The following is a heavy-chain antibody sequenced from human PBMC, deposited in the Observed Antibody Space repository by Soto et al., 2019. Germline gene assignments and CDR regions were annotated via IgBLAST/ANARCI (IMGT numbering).Heavy chain of an antibody. Sequence: SETLSLTCTVSGGPIISFYWSWIRQPPGKGLEWIGHIYYSGRTNYKPSLKSRVTISVDTSKNQLSLKLTSVTAADTAVYYCARSDDYGDYGHYYYGMDIWGQGTTVTVSS. CDR3: ARSDDYGDYGHYYYGMDI. CDR1: GGPIISFY. D-gene: IGHD4-17*01. CDR2: IYYSGRT. J-gene: IGHJ6*02. V-gene: IGHV4-59*01.